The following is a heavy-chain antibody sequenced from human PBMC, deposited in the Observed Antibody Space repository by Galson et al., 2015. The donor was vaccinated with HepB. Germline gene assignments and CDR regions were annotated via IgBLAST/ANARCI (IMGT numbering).Heavy chain of an antibody. CDR3: ARGTLHYDILTGYYCRAAPYGMDV. CDR1: GFTFSSYA. CDR2: ISYDGSNK. D-gene: IGHD3-9*01. Sequence: SLRLSCAASGFTFSSYAMHWVRQAPGKGLEWVAVISYDGSNKYYADSVKGRFTISRDNSKNTLYLQMNSLRAEDTAVYYCARGTLHYDILTGYYCRAAPYGMDVWGQGTTVTVSS. V-gene: IGHV3-30-3*01. J-gene: IGHJ6*02.